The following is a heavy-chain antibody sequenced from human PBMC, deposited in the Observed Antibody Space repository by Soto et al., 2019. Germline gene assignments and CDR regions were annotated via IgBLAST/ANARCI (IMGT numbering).Heavy chain of an antibody. J-gene: IGHJ6*02. CDR1: GGSISRYY. CDR3: ARLQKQQLAPYYHYYYGTDV. D-gene: IGHD6-13*01. CDR2: IYYSGST. Sequence: SETLSLTCTVSGGSISRYYGSWIRQPPGKGLEWIGCIYYSGSTNYNPSLKSRVTISVDTSKNQFSLKLSSVTAADTAVYYCARLQKQQLAPYYHYYYGTDVWGQGPTVTVSS. V-gene: IGHV4-59*08.